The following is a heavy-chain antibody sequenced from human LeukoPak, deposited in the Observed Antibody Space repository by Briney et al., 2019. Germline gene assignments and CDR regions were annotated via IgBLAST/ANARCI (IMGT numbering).Heavy chain of an antibody. CDR1: GFTFSSYA. CDR3: AKSTGYSTTGRDFDS. CDR2: ISGGGATT. J-gene: IGHJ4*01. D-gene: IGHD6-13*01. Sequence: GGSLRLSCAASGFTFSSYAMSWVRQAPGQGLEWVSDISGGGATTFYADSVKGRFTISRDNSKNTLYLQLSSLRAEDTAVYYCAKSTGYSTTGRDFDSWGRRTLVTVSS. V-gene: IGHV3-23*01.